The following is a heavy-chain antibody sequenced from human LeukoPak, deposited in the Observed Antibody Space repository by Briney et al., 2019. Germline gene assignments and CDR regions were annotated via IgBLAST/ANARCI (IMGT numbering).Heavy chain of an antibody. D-gene: IGHD3-3*01. CDR1: GFTFSSYA. CDR3: AKVAIFGVVIPFYFDY. J-gene: IGHJ4*02. Sequence: GGSLRLSCAASGFTFSSYAMSWVRQAPGKGLDWVSAISGSGGSTYYADSVKGRFTISRDNSKNTLYLQMNSLRAEDTAVYYCAKVAIFGVVIPFYFDYWGQGTLVTVSS. CDR2: ISGSGGST. V-gene: IGHV3-23*01.